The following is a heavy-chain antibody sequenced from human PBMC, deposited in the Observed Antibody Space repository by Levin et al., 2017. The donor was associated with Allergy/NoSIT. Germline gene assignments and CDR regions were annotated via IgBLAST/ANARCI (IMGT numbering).Heavy chain of an antibody. D-gene: IGHD2-21*01. CDR2: IYYTGST. J-gene: IGHJ3*02. CDR3: ARLGRGESGAFDI. Sequence: SETLSLTCTVSGGSITNYYWSWIRQPPGKGLDWIGCIYYTGSTNYNPSLTSRLTISVDTSKNQFSLKLSSLTAADTAVYYCARLGRGESGAFDIWGQGTMVTVSS. CDR1: GGSITNYY. V-gene: IGHV4-59*01.